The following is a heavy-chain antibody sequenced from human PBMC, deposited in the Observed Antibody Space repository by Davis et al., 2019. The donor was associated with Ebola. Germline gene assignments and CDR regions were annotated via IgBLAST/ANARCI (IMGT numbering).Heavy chain of an antibody. J-gene: IGHJ4*02. D-gene: IGHD5-18*01. V-gene: IGHV3-23*01. CDR1: GFTFSSYS. Sequence: GESLKISCAASGFTFSSYSMSWVRQAPGKGLEWVSAISGSGGSTYYADSVKGRFTISRDNSKNTLYLQMNSLRAEDTAVYYCARDSKWIQLWFVDYWGQGTLVTVSS. CDR2: ISGSGGST. CDR3: ARDSKWIQLWFVDY.